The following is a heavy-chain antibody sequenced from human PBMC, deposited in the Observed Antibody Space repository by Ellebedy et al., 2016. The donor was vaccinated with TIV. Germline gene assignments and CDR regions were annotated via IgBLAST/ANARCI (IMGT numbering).Heavy chain of an antibody. CDR3: TRAKPENDC. CDR2: ISYDGWNP. Sequence: PGGSLRLSCAASGFTFTRHSMHWVRQPPGKGLEWLAVISYDGWNPYYADSVKGRFIISRDNSKNTVYLEMNSLRVEDTDMYYCTRAKPENDCWGQGTLITVSS. CDR1: GFTFTRHS. J-gene: IGHJ4*02. V-gene: IGHV3-30*04.